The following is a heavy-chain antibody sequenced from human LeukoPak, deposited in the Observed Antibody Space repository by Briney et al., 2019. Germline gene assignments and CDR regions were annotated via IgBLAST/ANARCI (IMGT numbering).Heavy chain of an antibody. CDR1: GGSISSSSYY. V-gene: IGHV4-39*07. CDR3: ARDLPHYYDSSGYYLPN. D-gene: IGHD3-22*01. J-gene: IGHJ4*02. Sequence: KPSETLSLTCTVSGGSISSSSYYWGWIRQPPGKGLEWIGSIYYSGSTHYNPSLKSRVTISVDTSKNQFSLKLSSVTAADTAVYYCARDLPHYYDSSGYYLPNWGQGTLVTVSS. CDR2: IYYSGST.